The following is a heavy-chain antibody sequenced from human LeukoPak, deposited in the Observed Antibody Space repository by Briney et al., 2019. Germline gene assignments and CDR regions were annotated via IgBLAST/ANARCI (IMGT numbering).Heavy chain of an antibody. CDR2: ISSSSSYI. V-gene: IGHV3-21*04. Sequence: GGSLRLSCAASGFTFSSYSMNWVRQAPGKGLEWVSSISSSSSYIYYADSVKGRFTISRDNSKNTLYLQMNSLRAEDTAVYYCAKSERGSSGWYKASNPWGQGTLLTVAS. J-gene: IGHJ5*02. CDR3: AKSERGSSGWYKASNP. CDR1: GFTFSSYS. D-gene: IGHD6-19*01.